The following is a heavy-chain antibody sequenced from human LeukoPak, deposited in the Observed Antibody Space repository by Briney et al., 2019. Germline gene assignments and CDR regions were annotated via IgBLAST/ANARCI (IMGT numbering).Heavy chain of an antibody. CDR3: AKEPEGSQGAFDI. D-gene: IGHD1-14*01. CDR2: ISYDGSNK. CDR1: GFTFSSYG. J-gene: IGHJ3*02. V-gene: IGHV3-30*18. Sequence: GRSLRLSCAASGFTFSSYGMHWVRQAPGKGLEWVAVISYDGSNKYYADSVKGRFTISRDNSKNTLYLQMNSLRAEDTAVYYCAKEPEGSQGAFDIWGQGTMVTVSS.